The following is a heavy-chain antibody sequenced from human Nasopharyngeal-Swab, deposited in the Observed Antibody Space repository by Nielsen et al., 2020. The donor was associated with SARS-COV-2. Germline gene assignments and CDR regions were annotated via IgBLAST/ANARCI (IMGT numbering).Heavy chain of an antibody. CDR1: GYTFTTYD. J-gene: IGHJ3*02. CDR2: ISSYYDNT. CDR3: ARDRRTEGHSFDI. V-gene: IGHV1-18*01. Sequence: ASVKVSCKASGYTFTTYDISWVRRAPGQGLEWMGCISSYYDNTNYAQKLQGRVTLTTDTSTSTAYMELRSLRSDDTAVYYCARDRRTEGHSFDIWGQGTMVTVSS.